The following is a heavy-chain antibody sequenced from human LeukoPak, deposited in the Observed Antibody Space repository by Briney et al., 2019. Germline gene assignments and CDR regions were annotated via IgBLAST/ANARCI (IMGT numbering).Heavy chain of an antibody. V-gene: IGHV4-39*01. Sequence: SETLSLTCTVSGGSISSSSYYWGWIRQPPGKGLEWIGSIYCSGSTYYNPSLKSRVTISVDTSKNQFSLKLSSVTAADTAVYYCARRHDYYDSSGYYYTWGQGTLVTVSS. CDR3: ARRHDYYDSSGYYYT. J-gene: IGHJ5*02. CDR2: IYCSGST. CDR1: GGSISSSSYY. D-gene: IGHD3-22*01.